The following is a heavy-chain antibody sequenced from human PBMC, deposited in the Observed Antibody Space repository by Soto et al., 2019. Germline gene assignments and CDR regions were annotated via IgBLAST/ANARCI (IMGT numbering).Heavy chain of an antibody. J-gene: IGHJ5*02. CDR3: ARDRSWNYVGRWFDP. Sequence: ASVAVSWKASGGTYGSCASSWVRQAPGQGLEWMGGIIPIFGTANYAQKFQGRVTITADESTSTAYMELSSLRSEDTAVYYCARDRSWNYVGRWFDPWGQGPLVTVSS. CDR2: IIPIFGTA. V-gene: IGHV1-69*13. CDR1: GGTYGSCA. D-gene: IGHD1-7*01.